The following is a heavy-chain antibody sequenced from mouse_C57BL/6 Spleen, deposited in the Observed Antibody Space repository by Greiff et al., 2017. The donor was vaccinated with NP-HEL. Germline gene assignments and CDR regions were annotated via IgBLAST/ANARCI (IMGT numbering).Heavy chain of an antibody. CDR1: GYTFTSYW. V-gene: IGHV1-5*01. Sequence: EVKLVESGTVLARPGASVKMSCKTSGYTFTSYWMHWVKQRPGQGLEWIGAIYPGNSDTSYNQKFKGKAKLTAVTSASTAYMELSSLTNEDSAVYYCTTFYDYDGYAMDYWGQGTSVTVSS. CDR3: TTFYDYDGYAMDY. CDR2: IYPGNSDT. D-gene: IGHD2-4*01. J-gene: IGHJ4*01.